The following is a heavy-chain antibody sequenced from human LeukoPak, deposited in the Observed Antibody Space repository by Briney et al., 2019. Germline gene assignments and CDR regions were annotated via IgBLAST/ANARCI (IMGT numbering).Heavy chain of an antibody. J-gene: IGHJ6*03. Sequence: SETLSLTCAVYGGSFSGYYWSWIRQPPGKGLEWIGEINHSGSTNYNPSLKSRVTISVNTSKNQFSLKLSPVTAADTAVYYCARKSTVTTSVLRYYYYYYMDVWDKGTTVTVSS. CDR2: INHSGST. CDR1: GGSFSGYY. D-gene: IGHD4-11*01. CDR3: ARKSTVTTSVLRYYYYYYMDV. V-gene: IGHV4-34*01.